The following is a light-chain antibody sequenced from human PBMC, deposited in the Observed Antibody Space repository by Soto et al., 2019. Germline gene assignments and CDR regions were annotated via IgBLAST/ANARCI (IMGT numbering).Light chain of an antibody. CDR3: QQYGSSPT. J-gene: IGKJ1*01. CDR2: DVS. Sequence: DIVLTQSPGTLSLSPGERATLSCRSSQSVSSNYLAWYQQKPDQAPRLVIYDVSGRATGIPDRVSGSGSGTDFTLAISRVEPEDFAVYYCQQYGSSPTFGQGTKVEIK. V-gene: IGKV3-20*01. CDR1: QSVSSNY.